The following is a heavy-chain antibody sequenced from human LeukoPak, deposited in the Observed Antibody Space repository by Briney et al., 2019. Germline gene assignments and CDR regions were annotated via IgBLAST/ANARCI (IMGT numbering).Heavy chain of an antibody. CDR2: ITGGGDST. Sequence: GGSLRLSCAASGFTVSTNCMTWVRQAPGKGLEWVAGITGGGDSTYYGDSLKGRFTISRDNSKNTLYLQLNSLRAEDTAIFYCAKVAIVGAIEAAYFDYWGQGTQVSVSS. V-gene: IGHV3-23*01. D-gene: IGHD1-26*01. CDR3: AKVAIVGAIEAAYFDY. CDR1: GFTVSTNC. J-gene: IGHJ4*02.